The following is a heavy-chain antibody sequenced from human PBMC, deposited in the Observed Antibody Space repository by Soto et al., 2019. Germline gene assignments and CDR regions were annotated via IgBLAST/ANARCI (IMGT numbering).Heavy chain of an antibody. CDR1: GGTFSSYA. J-gene: IGHJ4*02. CDR2: IIPIFGTA. Sequence: QVQLVQSGAEVKKPGSSVKVSCKASGGTFSSYAISWVRQAPGQGLEWMGGIIPIFGTANYAQKFQGRVTISADESTSTAYMGLGSLRSEDTAVYYCARGREGRGFNQVFDYWGQGTLVTVSS. CDR3: ARGREGRGFNQVFDY. V-gene: IGHV1-69*12.